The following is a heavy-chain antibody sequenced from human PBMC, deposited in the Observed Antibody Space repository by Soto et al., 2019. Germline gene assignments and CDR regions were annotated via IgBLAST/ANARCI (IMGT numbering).Heavy chain of an antibody. Sequence: PSETLSLTCAVYGLSFSGYYWSWIRQPPGKGLEWIGEINHSGSTNYNPSLKSRVTISVDTSKNQFSLKLSSVTAADTAVYYCARGKRGSPISHYYYYYYMDVWGKGTTVTVSS. V-gene: IGHV4-34*01. J-gene: IGHJ6*03. CDR2: INHSGST. CDR3: ARGKRGSPISHYYYYYYMDV. CDR1: GLSFSGYY. D-gene: IGHD3-10*01.